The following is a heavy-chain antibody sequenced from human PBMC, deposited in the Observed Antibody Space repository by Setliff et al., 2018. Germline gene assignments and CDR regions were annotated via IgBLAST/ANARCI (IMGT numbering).Heavy chain of an antibody. Sequence: SVKVSCKASGYTFTTYTMNWVRQAPGQGLEWMGIINPRAGTTSYAQKLQGRVTMTRDTSTTTAYMDLTSLRSDDTAVYYCAKEGNKYGYSSGWFDPWGQGTLVTVSS. CDR1: GYTFTTYT. J-gene: IGHJ5*02. CDR3: AKEGNKYGYSSGWFDP. V-gene: IGHV1-46*04. CDR2: INPRAGTT. D-gene: IGHD6-6*01.